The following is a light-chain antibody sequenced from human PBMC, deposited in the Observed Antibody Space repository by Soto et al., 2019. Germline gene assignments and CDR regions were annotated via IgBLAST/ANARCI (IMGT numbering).Light chain of an antibody. CDR3: QQYNRMGT. Sequence: DIQMTQSPSTLSASVGDRVTITCRASQSISSWLAWYQQKPGKAPKLLIYDASSLESGVPSRFSGSGSGTEFTLTISSLQPDYFATYYCQQYNRMGTFGQGTKLEIK. CDR2: DAS. CDR1: QSISSW. J-gene: IGKJ2*01. V-gene: IGKV1-5*01.